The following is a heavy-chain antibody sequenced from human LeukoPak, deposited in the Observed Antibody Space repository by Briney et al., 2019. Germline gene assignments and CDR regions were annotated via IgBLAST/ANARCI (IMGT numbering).Heavy chain of an antibody. Sequence: SETLSLTCTVSGGSTSSSSYYWGWIRQPPGKGLEWIGSIYYSGSTYYNPSLKSRVTISVDTSKNQFSLKLSSVTAADTAVYYCARQEGGLGYCSSTSCYAFDYWGQGTLVTVSS. CDR2: IYYSGST. J-gene: IGHJ4*02. CDR3: ARQEGGLGYCSSTSCYAFDY. V-gene: IGHV4-39*01. CDR1: GGSTSSSSYY. D-gene: IGHD2-2*01.